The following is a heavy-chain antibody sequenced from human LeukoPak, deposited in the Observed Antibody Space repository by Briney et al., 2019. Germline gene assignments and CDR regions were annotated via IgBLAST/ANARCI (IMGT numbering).Heavy chain of an antibody. J-gene: IGHJ4*02. D-gene: IGHD3-3*01. CDR3: ARDFWSGYYTGDY. V-gene: IGHV1-18*01. CDR1: GYTFTSYG. CDR2: ISIYNGNT. Sequence: VSVKVSCKASGYTFTSYGISWVRQAPGQELEWMGWISIYNGNTNYAQKLQGRVTMTTDTSTSTAYMELRSLRSDDTAVYYCARDFWSGYYTGDYWGQGTLVTVSS.